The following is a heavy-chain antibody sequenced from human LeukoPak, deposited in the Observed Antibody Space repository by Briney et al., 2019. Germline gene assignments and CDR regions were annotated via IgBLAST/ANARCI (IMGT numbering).Heavy chain of an antibody. CDR1: AFTFSSYA. CDR2: VSGSGGST. CDR3: AKDLGESVYYYYHMDV. V-gene: IGHV3-23*01. D-gene: IGHD3-10*01. J-gene: IGHJ6*03. Sequence: PRGSLRLSCAASAFTFSSYAMSWVRQAPGKGLEWVSAVSGSGGSTYYADSVKGRFTISRDNSKNTLYLQMNSLRAEDTAVYYCAKDLGESVYYYYHMDVWGKGTTVTVSS.